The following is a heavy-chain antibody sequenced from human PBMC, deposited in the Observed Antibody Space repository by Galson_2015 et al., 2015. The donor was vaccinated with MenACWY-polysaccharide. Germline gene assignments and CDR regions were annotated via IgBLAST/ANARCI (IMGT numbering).Heavy chain of an antibody. D-gene: IGHD2-15*01. CDR1: GLRFSGSG. CDR2: IQYDGSNK. Sequence: SLRLSCAASGLRFSGSGMHWVRQAPGKGLEWVAVIQYDGSNKVHADSVKGRFTISRDNSKNTLYLEMNSLRAEDTAVYYCAREGSRIVFHAFDTWGQGTMVTVSS. J-gene: IGHJ3*02. V-gene: IGHV3-33*01. CDR3: AREGSRIVFHAFDT.